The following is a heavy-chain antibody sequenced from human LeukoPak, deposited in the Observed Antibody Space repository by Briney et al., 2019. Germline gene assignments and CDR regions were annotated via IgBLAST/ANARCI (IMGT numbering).Heavy chain of an antibody. V-gene: IGHV4-59*01. Sequence: SETLSLTCTVSGGSISSYYWSWIRQPPGKRLEWTGHIYYSGSTNYNPSLKSRVTISVDTSKNQFSLKLSSVTAADTAVYYCASRSSIWSGYQDTLYYFDSWGQGTLVTVSS. CDR2: IYYSGST. CDR1: GGSISSYY. CDR3: ASRSSIWSGYQDTLYYFDS. D-gene: IGHD3-3*01. J-gene: IGHJ4*02.